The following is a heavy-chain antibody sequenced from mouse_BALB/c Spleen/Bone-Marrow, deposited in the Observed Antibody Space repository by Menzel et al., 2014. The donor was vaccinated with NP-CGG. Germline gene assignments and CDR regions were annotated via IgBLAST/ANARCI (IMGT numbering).Heavy chain of an antibody. CDR3: ARVVTTATLYWYFDV. V-gene: IGHV5-4*02. CDR2: ISDGGSYT. J-gene: IGHJ1*01. CDR1: GFTFSDYY. D-gene: IGHD1-2*01. Sequence: DVMLVESGGGLVKPGGSLKLSCAASGFTFSDYYMYWVRQTPEKRLEWVATISDGGSYTYYPDSVKGRFTISRDNAKNNLYLQMSSLKSEDTAMYYCARVVTTATLYWYFDVWGAGTTVTVSP.